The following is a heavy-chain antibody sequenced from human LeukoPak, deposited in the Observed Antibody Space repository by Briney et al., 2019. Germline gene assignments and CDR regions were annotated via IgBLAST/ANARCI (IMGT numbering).Heavy chain of an antibody. CDR1: GFTFSSYA. Sequence: GGSLRLSCAASGFTFSSYAMSWVRQAPGKGLEWVSAISGSGGSTYYADSVKGRFTISRDNFKNTLYLQMNSLRAEDTAVYYCAKIRSLSNWFDPWGQGTLVTVSS. J-gene: IGHJ5*02. CDR2: ISGSGGST. CDR3: AKIRSLSNWFDP. V-gene: IGHV3-23*01.